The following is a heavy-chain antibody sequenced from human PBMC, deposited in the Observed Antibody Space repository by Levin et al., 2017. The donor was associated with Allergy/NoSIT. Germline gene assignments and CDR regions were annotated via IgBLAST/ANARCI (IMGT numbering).Heavy chain of an antibody. CDR1: GFTFSDYA. CDR2: ITGGGFNT. Sequence: SCAASGFTFSDYAMTWVRQAPGKGLEWVSDITGGGFNTYYGDSVKGRFTVSRDNSKNTLYLEVNSLRAEDTAVYYCAKKQGGTSGFSFDVWGQGTMVTVSS. CDR3: AKKQGGTSGFSFDV. J-gene: IGHJ3*01. D-gene: IGHD1-1*01. V-gene: IGHV3-23*01.